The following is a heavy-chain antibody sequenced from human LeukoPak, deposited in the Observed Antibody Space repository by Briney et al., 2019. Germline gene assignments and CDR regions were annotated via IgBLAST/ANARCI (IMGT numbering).Heavy chain of an antibody. Sequence: SVKVSCKASGGTFSSYAISWVRQAPGQGLEWMGRIIPILGIANYAQKFQGRVTITADKSTSTAYMELSSLRSEDTAVYYCARSGRFLEWLLRYYYYGMDVWGQGTTVTVSS. CDR3: ARSGRFLEWLLRYYYYGMDV. D-gene: IGHD3-3*01. V-gene: IGHV1-69*04. CDR1: GGTFSSYA. CDR2: IIPILGIA. J-gene: IGHJ6*02.